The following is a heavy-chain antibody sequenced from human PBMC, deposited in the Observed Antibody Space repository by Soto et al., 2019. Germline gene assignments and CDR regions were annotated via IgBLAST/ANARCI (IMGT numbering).Heavy chain of an antibody. Sequence: GGSLRLSCAASGFTFSSYAMSWVRQAPGKGLEWVSAISGSGGSTYYADSVKGRFTISRDNSKNTLYLQMNSLRAEDTAVYCCASRPGRVAAAGPDDWGQGTLVTVSS. CDR1: GFTFSSYA. J-gene: IGHJ4*02. CDR3: ASRPGRVAAAGPDD. D-gene: IGHD6-13*01. CDR2: ISGSGGST. V-gene: IGHV3-23*01.